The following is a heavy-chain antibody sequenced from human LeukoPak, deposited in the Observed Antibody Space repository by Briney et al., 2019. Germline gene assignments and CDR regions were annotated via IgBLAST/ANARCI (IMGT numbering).Heavy chain of an antibody. CDR3: ASLSRPDPYDFWSGYYSSWFDP. D-gene: IGHD3-3*01. Sequence: SETLSLTCTVSGGSISSSSYYWGWIRQPPGKGLEWIGSIYYSGSTYYNPSLKSRVTISVDTSKNQFSLKLSSVTAADTAVYYCASLSRPDPYDFWSGYYSSWFDPWGQGTLVTVSS. V-gene: IGHV4-39*07. CDR2: IYYSGST. J-gene: IGHJ5*02. CDR1: GGSISSSSYY.